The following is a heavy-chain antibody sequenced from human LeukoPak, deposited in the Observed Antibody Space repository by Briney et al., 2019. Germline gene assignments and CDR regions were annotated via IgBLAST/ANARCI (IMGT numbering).Heavy chain of an antibody. J-gene: IGHJ4*02. CDR1: GYTLTELS. Sequence: GASVKVSCKVSGYTLTELSMHWVRQAPGKGLEWMRGFDPEDGETIYAQKFQGRVTMTEDTSTDTAYMELSSLRSEDTAVYYCARVPQRLVTYSFDTWAQGPRSPVSS. D-gene: IGHD6-13*01. CDR2: FDPEDGET. CDR3: ARVPQRLVTYSFDT. V-gene: IGHV1-24*01.